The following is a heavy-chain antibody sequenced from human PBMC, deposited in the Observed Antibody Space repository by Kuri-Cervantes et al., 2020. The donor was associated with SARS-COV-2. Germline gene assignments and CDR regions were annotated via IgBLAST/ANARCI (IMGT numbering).Heavy chain of an antibody. J-gene: IGHJ4*02. CDR1: GFTFSSYW. CDR3: ARETSGYEYYFDY. Sequence: GESLKISCAASGFTFSSYWMSWVRQAPGKGLEWVANIKQDGSEKYYVDPVKGRFTISRDNAKNSLYLQMNSLRAEDTAVYYCARETSGYEYYFDYWGQGTLVTVSS. D-gene: IGHD5-12*01. CDR2: IKQDGSEK. V-gene: IGHV3-7*01.